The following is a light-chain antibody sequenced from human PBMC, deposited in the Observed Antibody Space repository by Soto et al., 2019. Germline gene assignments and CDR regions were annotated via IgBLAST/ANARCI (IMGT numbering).Light chain of an antibody. CDR3: QQRSNWPIT. V-gene: IGKV3D-20*02. Sequence: EIVLTQSPGTLSLSPGERATLSCRVSQSVSSNYLAWYHQKPGQAPRLLIFGASSRASGIPDRFSGSGSGTDFTLTISGLEPEDFAVYYCQQRSNWPITFGQGTRLEIK. CDR2: GAS. CDR1: QSVSSNY. J-gene: IGKJ5*01.